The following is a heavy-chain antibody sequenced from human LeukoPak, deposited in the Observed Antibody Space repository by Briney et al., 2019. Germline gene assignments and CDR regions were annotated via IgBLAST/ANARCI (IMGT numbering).Heavy chain of an antibody. D-gene: IGHD3-16*01. CDR1: GDSISSSAFY. J-gene: IGHJ4*02. V-gene: IGHV4-39*02. CDR2: ISYSGKT. CDR3: ARDLSGGRSY. Sequence: PSETLSLTCTVSGDSISSSAFYWGWIRQPPGKGLEWNASISYSGKTLYNPSLQTRVTISVDTSKNQFSLKLSSVTAADAAIYYCARDLSGGRSYWGRGTVVTVSS.